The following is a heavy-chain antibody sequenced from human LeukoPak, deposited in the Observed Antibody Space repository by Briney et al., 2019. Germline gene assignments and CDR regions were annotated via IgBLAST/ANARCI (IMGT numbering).Heavy chain of an antibody. J-gene: IGHJ6*02. CDR3: ARDRYCSSTSCYGGYYYYGMDV. D-gene: IGHD2-2*01. V-gene: IGHV1-69*06. Sequence: EASVKVSCKASGGTFSSYAISWVRQAPGQGLEWMGGIIPIFGTANYAQKFQGRVTITADKSTSTAYMELSSLRSEDTAVYYCARDRYCSSTSCYGGYYYYGMDVWGQGTTVTVSS. CDR1: GGTFSSYA. CDR2: IIPIFGTA.